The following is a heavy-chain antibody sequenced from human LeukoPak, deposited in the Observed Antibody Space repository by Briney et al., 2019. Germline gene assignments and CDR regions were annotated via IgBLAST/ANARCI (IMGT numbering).Heavy chain of an antibody. Sequence: SVKDSCEASGGTFSSYAISWVRQAPGQGLEWMGRIIPIFGTANYAQKFQGRVTITTDESTSTAYMELSSLRSEDTAVYYCARGPLLDYYYYMDVWGKGTTVTVSS. CDR1: GGTFSSYA. J-gene: IGHJ6*03. V-gene: IGHV1-69*05. D-gene: IGHD2-15*01. CDR2: IIPIFGTA. CDR3: ARGPLLDYYYYMDV.